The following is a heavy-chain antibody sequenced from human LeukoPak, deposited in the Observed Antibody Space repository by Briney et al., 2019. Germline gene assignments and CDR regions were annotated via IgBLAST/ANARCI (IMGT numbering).Heavy chain of an antibody. CDR2: INPNSGGT. J-gene: IGHJ4*02. D-gene: IGHD6-13*01. CDR3: ARSIAAAGTIYAGY. Sequence: GASVKVSCKASGYTFTGYYMHWVRQAPGQGLEWMGWINPNSGGTNYAQEFQGRVTMTRDTSISTAYMELSRLRSDDTAVYYCARSIAAAGTIYAGYWGQGTLVTVSS. V-gene: IGHV1-2*02. CDR1: GYTFTGYY.